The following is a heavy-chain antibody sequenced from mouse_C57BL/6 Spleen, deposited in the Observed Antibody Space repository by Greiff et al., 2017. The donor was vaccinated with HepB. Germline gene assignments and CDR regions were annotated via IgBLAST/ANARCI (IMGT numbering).Heavy chain of an antibody. CDR1: GYTFTSYW. Sequence: QVQLQQPGAELVKPGASVKMSCKASGYTFTSYWITWVKQRPGQGLEWIGDIYPGSGSTNYNEKFKSKATLTVDTSSSTAYMQISSLTSEYSAVYYCARRGDYVAMDYWGQGTSVTVSS. CDR3: ARRGDYVAMDY. J-gene: IGHJ4*01. V-gene: IGHV1-55*01. CDR2: IYPGSGST.